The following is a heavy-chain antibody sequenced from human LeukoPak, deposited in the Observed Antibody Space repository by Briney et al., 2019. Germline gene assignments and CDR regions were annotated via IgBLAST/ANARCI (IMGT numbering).Heavy chain of an antibody. D-gene: IGHD3-10*01. CDR1: GFTFSRYA. CDR2: ITSNGGGT. J-gene: IGHJ4*02. CDR3: VRRDFGSGGYDY. V-gene: IGHV3-64D*06. Sequence: GGSLRLSCSASGFTFSRYAMHWVRQAPGKGLECASVITSNGGGTYYADSVEGRLTISRDNSRNTLYLQMSSLRPEDTAVYYCVRRDFGSGGYDYWGQGTLVTVSS.